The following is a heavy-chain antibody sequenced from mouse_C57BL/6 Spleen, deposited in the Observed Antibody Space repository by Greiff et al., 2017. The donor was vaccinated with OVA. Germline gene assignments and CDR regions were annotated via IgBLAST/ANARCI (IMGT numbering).Heavy chain of an antibody. J-gene: IGHJ2*01. CDR1: GYTFTSYW. D-gene: IGHD1-1*01. Sequence: QVQLQQPGAELVKPGASVKMSCKASGYTFTSYWITWVKQRPGQGLEWIGDIYPGSGSTNYNEKFKSKATLTVDTSSSTAYMQLSSLTSEDSAVYYCARQPYGSSYGGYFDYWGQGTTLTVSS. CDR3: ARQPYGSSYGGYFDY. V-gene: IGHV1-55*01. CDR2: IYPGSGST.